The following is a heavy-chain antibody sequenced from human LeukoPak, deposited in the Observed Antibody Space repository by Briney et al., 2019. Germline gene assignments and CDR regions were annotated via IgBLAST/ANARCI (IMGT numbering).Heavy chain of an antibody. CDR2: IYYSGST. CDR3: AGGDYVSEYFQH. Sequence: SETLSLTCTVSGGSISSSFWAWIRQPPGKGLEWIGYIYYSGSTNYNPSLKSRVTIPVDTSKNQFSLKLSSVTAADTAVYYCAGGDYVSEYFQHWGQGTLVTVSS. D-gene: IGHD4-17*01. J-gene: IGHJ1*01. CDR1: GGSISSSF. V-gene: IGHV4-59*01.